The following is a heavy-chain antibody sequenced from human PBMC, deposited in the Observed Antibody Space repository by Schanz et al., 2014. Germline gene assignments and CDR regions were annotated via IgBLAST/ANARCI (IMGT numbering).Heavy chain of an antibody. Sequence: EVQLVESGGGLIKPGGSLRLSCAASGFTFNNFNMNWVRQAPGKGLEWVSSISSSGSSIYYADSVKGRFTISRDNSNNTVYLQMNTLRAEDTAVYYCARPSDSSWYMDVWGKGTTXTVSS. J-gene: IGHJ6*03. CDR2: ISSSGSSI. CDR1: GFTFNNFN. D-gene: IGHD2-21*02. CDR3: ARPSDSSWYMDV. V-gene: IGHV3-21*01.